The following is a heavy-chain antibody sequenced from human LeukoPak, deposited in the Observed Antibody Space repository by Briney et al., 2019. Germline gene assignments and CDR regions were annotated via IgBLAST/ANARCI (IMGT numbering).Heavy chain of an antibody. Sequence: NTSETLSPTCTVSGYSISSGYYWGWIRQPPGKGLEWIGSIYHSGSTYYNPSLKSRVTISVDTSKNQFSLKLSSVTAADTAVYYCARDPEVVVAARGSESGIDYWGQGTLVTVSS. CDR1: GYSISSGYY. CDR3: ARDPEVVVAARGSESGIDY. J-gene: IGHJ4*02. V-gene: IGHV4-38-2*02. CDR2: IYHSGST. D-gene: IGHD2-15*01.